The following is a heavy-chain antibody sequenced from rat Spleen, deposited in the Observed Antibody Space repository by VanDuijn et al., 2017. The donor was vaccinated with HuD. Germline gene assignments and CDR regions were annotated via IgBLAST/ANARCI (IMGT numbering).Heavy chain of an antibody. CDR1: VYSIKSSYR. J-gene: IGHJ2*01. CDR2: LNSEGTT. D-gene: IGHD1-10*01. Sequence: EVQLQESGPGLVKPSQSLSLTCSVTVYSIKSSYRWNWIRKFPGNKLEWMGYLNSEGTTNYNPSLKSRISITRDTSKNQFFLQVNSVTTEDTATYYCARDNNYKAYWGQGVMVTVSS. CDR3: ARDNNYKAY. V-gene: IGHV3-3*01.